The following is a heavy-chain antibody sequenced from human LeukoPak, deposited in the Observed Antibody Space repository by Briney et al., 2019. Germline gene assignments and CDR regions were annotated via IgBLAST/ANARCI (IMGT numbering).Heavy chain of an antibody. V-gene: IGHV3-13*01. Sequence: GGSLRLSCVVSGFTFINYDSAWVWQGTAKGLDFVAAINTCGGTYYSGSVKGRFTISRENAKSSLYLQMNRLRAGDTAVYHCARGNCGGDCYSPYNWLDPWGQGTLVTVSS. CDR1: GFTFINYD. CDR3: ARGNCGGDCYSPYNWLDP. J-gene: IGHJ5*02. D-gene: IGHD2-21*02. CDR2: INTCGGT.